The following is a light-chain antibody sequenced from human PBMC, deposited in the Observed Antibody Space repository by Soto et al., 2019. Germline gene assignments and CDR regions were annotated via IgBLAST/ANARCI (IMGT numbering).Light chain of an antibody. J-gene: IGLJ2*01. V-gene: IGLV2-11*01. CDR1: SNDVGGYKF. Sequence: QSALTQRRSVSGSPGQSVTISCTGTSNDVGGYKFVSWYQQHPGKVPKLFIYDVSRRPSGVPDRFSGSKSGNTASLTISGLQAEDEADYYCSSYAGSYTLVFGGGTKLTVL. CDR2: DVS. CDR3: SSYAGSYTLV.